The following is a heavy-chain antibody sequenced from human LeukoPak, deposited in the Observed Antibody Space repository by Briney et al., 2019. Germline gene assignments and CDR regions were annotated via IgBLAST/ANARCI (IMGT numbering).Heavy chain of an antibody. D-gene: IGHD1/OR15-1a*01. V-gene: IGHV1-69*13. Sequence: SVKVSCKASGGTFSSYAISWVRQAPGQGLEWMGGIIPIFGTANYAQKFQGRVTITADESTSTAYMELSSLRSEDTAVHYCARGGGEQLGFDPWGQGTLVTVSS. J-gene: IGHJ5*02. CDR1: GGTFSSYA. CDR2: IIPIFGTA. CDR3: ARGGGEQLGFDP.